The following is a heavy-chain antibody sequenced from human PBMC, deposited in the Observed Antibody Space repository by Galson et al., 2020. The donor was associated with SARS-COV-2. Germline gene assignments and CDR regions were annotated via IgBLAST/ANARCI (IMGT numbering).Heavy chain of an antibody. V-gene: IGHV3-7*01. CDR3: ASLSSGSRVPDYFDY. D-gene: IGHD6-19*01. CDR1: GFTFSSYW. Sequence: TGGSLRLSCAASGFTFSSYWMSWVRQAPGKGLEWVANIKQDGSEKYYVDSVKGRFTISRDNAKNSLYLQMNSLRAEDTAVYYCASLSSGSRVPDYFDYWGQGTLVTVSS. CDR2: IKQDGSEK. J-gene: IGHJ4*02.